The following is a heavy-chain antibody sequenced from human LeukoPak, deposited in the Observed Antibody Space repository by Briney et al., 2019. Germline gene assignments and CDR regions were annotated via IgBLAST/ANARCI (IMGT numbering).Heavy chain of an antibody. CDR1: GFTFSSYS. D-gene: IGHD3-22*01. CDR2: ISSSGSYI. V-gene: IGHV3-21*01. CDR3: ARDSYDYYDSSSGDAFDI. Sequence: GGSLRLSCAASGFTFSSYSTNWVRQAPGKGLEWVSSISSSGSYIYYADSVKGRFTISRDNAKNSLYLQMNSLRAEDTAVYYCARDSYDYYDSSSGDAFDIWGQGTMVTVSS. J-gene: IGHJ3*02.